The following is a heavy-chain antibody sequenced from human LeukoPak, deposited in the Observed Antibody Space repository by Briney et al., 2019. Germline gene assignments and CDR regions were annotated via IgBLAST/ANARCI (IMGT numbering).Heavy chain of an antibody. D-gene: IGHD2-2*01. V-gene: IGHV3-15*04. CDR3: TTDRLVVVPAARWYFDL. CDR2: IASKTDGATT. Sequence: GGSLRLSCAASGFTVSSNYMSWVRQAAGKVLEWVGRIASKTDGATTDYAAPVKGRFTISRDDSKNTLYLQMNSLKTEDTAVYYCTTDRLVVVPAARWYFDLWGRGTLVTVSS. J-gene: IGHJ2*01. CDR1: GFTVSSNY.